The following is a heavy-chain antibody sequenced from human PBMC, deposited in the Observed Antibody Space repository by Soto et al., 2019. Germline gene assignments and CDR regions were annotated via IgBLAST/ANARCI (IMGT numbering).Heavy chain of an antibody. D-gene: IGHD3-10*01. CDR3: AREYYYGSGSYYYFDY. V-gene: IGHV3-33*01. CDR2: IWYDGSNK. CDR1: GFTFSSYG. J-gene: IGHJ4*02. Sequence: QPGGSLRLSCAASGFTFSSYGMHWVRQAPGKGLEWVAVIWYDGSNKYYADSVKGRFTISRDNSKNTLYLQMNSLRAEDTAVYYCAREYYYGSGSYYYFDYWGQGTLVTVSS.